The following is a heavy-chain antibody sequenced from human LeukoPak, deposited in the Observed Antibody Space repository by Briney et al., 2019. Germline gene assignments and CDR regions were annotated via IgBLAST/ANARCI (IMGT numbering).Heavy chain of an antibody. CDR3: AREGGSYYKDYYMDV. V-gene: IGHV1-69*05. CDR1: GGTFSSYA. D-gene: IGHD1-26*01. CDR2: IIPIFGTA. Sequence: ASVKVSCKASGGTFSSYAISWVRQAPGQGLEWMGGIIPIFGTANYAQKLQGRVTMTTDTSTSTAYMELRSLRSDDTAVYYCAREGGSYYKDYYMDVWGKGTTVTVSS. J-gene: IGHJ6*03.